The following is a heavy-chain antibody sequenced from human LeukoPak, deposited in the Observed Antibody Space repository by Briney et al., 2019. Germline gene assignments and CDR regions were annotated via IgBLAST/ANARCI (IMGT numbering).Heavy chain of an antibody. CDR3: ARSKGIRVIDY. D-gene: IGHD3-16*02. Sequence: ASVKVSCTASGYIFTSYYIHWVRQAPGQGLEWMGMINPNGGGTNYAQKFQDRVIMTSDTSTSTVYMEVSSLTSEDMAVYYCARSKGIRVIDYWGQGTLVTVSS. CDR1: GYIFTSYY. CDR2: INPNGGGT. V-gene: IGHV1-46*01. J-gene: IGHJ4*02.